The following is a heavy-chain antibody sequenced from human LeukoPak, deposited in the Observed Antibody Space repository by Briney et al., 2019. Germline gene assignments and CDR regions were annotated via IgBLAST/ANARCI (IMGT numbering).Heavy chain of an antibody. J-gene: IGHJ4*02. CDR1: GFTFSTYA. CDR3: AKAGGSSWYFDY. CDR2: ISGSGGST. D-gene: IGHD6-13*01. V-gene: IGHV3-23*01. Sequence: GGSLRLSCAASGFTFSTYAMHWVRQAPGKGLEWVSAISGSGGSTYYADSAKGRFTISRDNSKNTLHLQMNSLRAEDTAVYYCAKAGGSSWYFDYWGQGTLVTVSS.